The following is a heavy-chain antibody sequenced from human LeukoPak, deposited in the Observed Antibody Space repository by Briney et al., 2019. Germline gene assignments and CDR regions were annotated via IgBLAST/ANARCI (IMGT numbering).Heavy chain of an antibody. J-gene: IGHJ3*02. Sequence: GASVKVSCKASGYTFTSYAMHWVRQAPGQRLEWMGWINAGNGNTKYSQEFQGRVTITRDTSASTAYMELSSLRSEDTAVYYCARGLRKVYYYDSSGYEAKAFDIWGQGTMVTVSS. D-gene: IGHD3-22*01. CDR1: GYTFTSYA. CDR2: INAGNGNT. CDR3: ARGLRKVYYYDSSGYEAKAFDI. V-gene: IGHV1-3*03.